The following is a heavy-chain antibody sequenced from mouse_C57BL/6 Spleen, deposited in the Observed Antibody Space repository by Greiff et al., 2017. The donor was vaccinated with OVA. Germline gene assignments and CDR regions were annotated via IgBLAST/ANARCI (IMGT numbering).Heavy chain of an antibody. J-gene: IGHJ2*01. Sequence: VQLQQSGPGLVKPSQSLSLTCSVTGYSITSGYYWNWIRQFPGNKREWMGYISYDGSNNYNPSLKNRISITRDTSKNQFFLKLNSVTTEDTATYYCARNDYDDHYFDYWGQGTTLTVSS. CDR3: ARNDYDDHYFDY. CDR2: ISYDGSN. D-gene: IGHD2-4*01. CDR1: GYSITSGYY. V-gene: IGHV3-6*01.